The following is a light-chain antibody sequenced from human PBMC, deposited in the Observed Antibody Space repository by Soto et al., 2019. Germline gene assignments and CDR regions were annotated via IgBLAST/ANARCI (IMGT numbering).Light chain of an antibody. J-gene: IGLJ1*01. CDR1: SSDVGAYDY. CDR3: SLYTSSDTPYV. Sequence: QSALTQPASVSGSPGQSITISCTGTSSDVGAYDYVSWYQQHPDKAPKLIIYVVSNRPSGDSNRFSGSKSGNTASLTISGLQAEDEADYYCSLYTSSDTPYVFGTGTKGTVL. CDR2: VVS. V-gene: IGLV2-14*01.